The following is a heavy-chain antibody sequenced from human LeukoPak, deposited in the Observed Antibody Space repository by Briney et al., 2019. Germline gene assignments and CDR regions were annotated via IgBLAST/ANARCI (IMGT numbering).Heavy chain of an antibody. D-gene: IGHD1-26*01. CDR2: ISGYNGKT. Sequence: ASVKVSCKASGHTFSDYGITWVRQAPGQGLEWVGWISGYNGKTEYAQKLQGRVSMTTDTSTTIAYMELRSLTSDDTAVYYCARDNTGRSPYEHPFDPWGRGTLVTVSS. CDR3: ARDNTGRSPYEHPFDP. V-gene: IGHV1-18*01. CDR1: GHTFSDYG. J-gene: IGHJ5*02.